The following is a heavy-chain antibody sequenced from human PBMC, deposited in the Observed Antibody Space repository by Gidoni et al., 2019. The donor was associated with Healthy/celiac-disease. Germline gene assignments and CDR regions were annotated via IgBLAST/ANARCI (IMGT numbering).Heavy chain of an antibody. V-gene: IGHV3-33*01. CDR1: GFTFSSYG. Sequence: QVQLVESGGGVVQPGRSLRLSCAASGFTFSSYGLHWVRQAPGKGLEWVAVIWYDGSNKYYADSVKGRFTISRDNSKNTLYLQMNSLRTEDTAVYYCARAGPVYDPPEDYYGMDVWGQGTTVTVSS. J-gene: IGHJ6*02. D-gene: IGHD5-12*01. CDR3: ARAGPVYDPPEDYYGMDV. CDR2: IWYDGSNK.